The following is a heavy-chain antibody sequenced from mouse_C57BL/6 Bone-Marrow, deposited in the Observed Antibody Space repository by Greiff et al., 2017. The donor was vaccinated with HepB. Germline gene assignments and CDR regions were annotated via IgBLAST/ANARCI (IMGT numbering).Heavy chain of an antibody. CDR1: GFTFSSYA. D-gene: IGHD2-3*01. CDR2: ISDGGSYT. V-gene: IGHV5-4*01. CDR3: ARDRWLLRAWFAY. Sequence: DVMLVESGGGLVKPGGSLKLSCAASGFTFSSYAMSWVRQTPEKRLEWVATISDGGSYTYYPDNVKGRFTISRDNAKNNLYLQMSHLKSEDTAMYYCARDRWLLRAWFAYWGQGTLVTVSA. J-gene: IGHJ3*01.